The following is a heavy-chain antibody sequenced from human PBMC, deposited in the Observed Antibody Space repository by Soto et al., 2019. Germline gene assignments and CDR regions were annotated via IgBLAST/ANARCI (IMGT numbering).Heavy chain of an antibody. V-gene: IGHV4-39*01. CDR2: MSYSGST. J-gene: IGHJ5*02. Sequence: HLQESGPGLVKPSETLSLTCTVSGGSINSGSYYWGWIRQPPGKGLEWVGSMSYSGSTYYNPSLKRRVTIFADTSKNQFSLRLRSVTAADTAVYYCARNVLVWFGELSLVENWFDPWGQGTLVTVSS. D-gene: IGHD3-10*01. CDR3: ARNVLVWFGELSLVENWFDP. CDR1: GGSINSGSYY.